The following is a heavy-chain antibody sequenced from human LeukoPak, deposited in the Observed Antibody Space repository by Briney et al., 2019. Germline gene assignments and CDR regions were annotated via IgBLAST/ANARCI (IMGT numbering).Heavy chain of an antibody. J-gene: IGHJ5*02. V-gene: IGHV3-23*01. CDR1: GFTFSSYA. Sequence: PGGSLRLSCAASGFTFSSYAMSWVRQAPGKGLEWVSAISGSGGSTYYADSVKGRVTISRDNSKNTLYLQMNSLRAEDTAVYYCAKGGYCSSTSCYTSWLDHWGQGTLVTVSS. CDR3: AKGGYCSSTSCYTSWLDH. D-gene: IGHD2-2*02. CDR2: ISGSGGST.